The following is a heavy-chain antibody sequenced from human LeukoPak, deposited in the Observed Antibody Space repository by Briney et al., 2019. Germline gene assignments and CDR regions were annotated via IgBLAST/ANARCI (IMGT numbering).Heavy chain of an antibody. V-gene: IGHV4-61*02. Sequence: SQTLSLTCTVSGGSISSGSYYWSWIRQPAGKGLEWIGRIYTSGSTNYNPSLKNRVTISVDTSKNQFSLKLSSVTAADTAVYYCARGLLWFGESKPYYFDYWGQGTLVTVSS. CDR3: ARGLLWFGESKPYYFDY. J-gene: IGHJ4*02. CDR1: GGSISSGSYY. D-gene: IGHD3-10*01. CDR2: IYTSGST.